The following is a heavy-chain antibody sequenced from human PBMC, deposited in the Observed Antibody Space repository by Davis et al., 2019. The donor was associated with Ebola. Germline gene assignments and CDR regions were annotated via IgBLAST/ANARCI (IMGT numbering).Heavy chain of an antibody. Sequence: SVKVSCKASGGTFSSYAISWVRQAPGQGLEWMGGIIPIFGTANYAQKFQGRVTITADESTSTAYMELSSLRSEDTAVYYCARGLVYDILTGYSDAFDIWGQGTMVTVSS. J-gene: IGHJ3*02. CDR3: ARGLVYDILTGYSDAFDI. V-gene: IGHV1-69*13. CDR2: IIPIFGTA. CDR1: GGTFSSYA. D-gene: IGHD3-9*01.